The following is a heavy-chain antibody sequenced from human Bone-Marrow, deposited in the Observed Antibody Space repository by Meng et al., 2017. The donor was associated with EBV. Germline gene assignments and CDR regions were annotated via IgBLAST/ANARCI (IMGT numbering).Heavy chain of an antibody. CDR2: ISNSGSII. V-gene: IGHV3-11*01. J-gene: IGHJ4*02. CDR3: ASYHGSGSSIDY. Sequence: VQRVESGGGLVKPGGSLRLSCAASGFTLSDYYMSWIRQAPGKWLDWVSHISNSGSIIYYAASVKGRFTISRDNAKNSLYLQMSSLRAEDTAVYYCASYHGSGSSIDYWGQGTLVTVSS. CDR1: GFTLSDYY. D-gene: IGHD3-10*01.